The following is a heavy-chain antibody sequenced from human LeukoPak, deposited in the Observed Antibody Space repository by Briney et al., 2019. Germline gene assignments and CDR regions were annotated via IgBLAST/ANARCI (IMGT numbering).Heavy chain of an antibody. CDR3: VRESRPGGAMGLYHNFDY. Sequence: GGSLRLSCAASGFNISDFWMTWVRQAPGKALEGVANIEEDGSEKHLVDSVKGRFTISRDNTKNLLYLQMNSLRGDDTATYYCVRESRPGGAMGLYHNFDYWGQGTLVAVSS. CDR2: IEEDGSEK. D-gene: IGHD3-16*01. V-gene: IGHV3-7*01. J-gene: IGHJ4*02. CDR1: GFNISDFW.